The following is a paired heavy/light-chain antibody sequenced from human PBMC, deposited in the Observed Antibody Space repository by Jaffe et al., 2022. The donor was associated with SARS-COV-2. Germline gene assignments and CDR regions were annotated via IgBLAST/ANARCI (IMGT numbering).Heavy chain of an antibody. CDR3: AKVPAPIVGTTTYFQH. Sequence: EEQLLESGGGSVQRGGSLRLSCAASGFTFGDYAMSWVRQSQGKGLEWVSSISGSGGSLYFADSVKGRFTISRDNSKNTLFLQMNNLRVEDSAVYYCAKVPAPIVGTTTYFQHWGQGTLVTVSS. D-gene: IGHD1-26*01. V-gene: IGHV3-23*01. CDR1: GFTFGDYA. CDR2: ISGSGGSL. J-gene: IGHJ1*01.
Light chain of an antibody. CDR1: SLTKQY. Sequence: SYELTQPPSVSVSPGQTARITCSGDSLTKQYAYWYQQKPGQAPVLVIYKDSERPSGIPERERFFGSSSGTTVTLSITGVRAEDEADYYCQSSDSSGTLAFGGGTKLTVL. J-gene: IGLJ2*01. V-gene: IGLV3-25*03. CDR3: QSSDSSGTLA. CDR2: KDS.